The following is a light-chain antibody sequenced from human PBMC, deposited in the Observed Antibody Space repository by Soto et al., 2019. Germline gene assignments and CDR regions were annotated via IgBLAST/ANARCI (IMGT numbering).Light chain of an antibody. CDR3: QQYNTRPWT. J-gene: IGKJ1*01. CDR1: QSVRRN. Sequence: ERGITQSRATLSLSPGGRGTLSCRASQSVRRNLAWYQQKAGKAPRLLIYGASTRATGIPARFSGSGSGTEFTLTISSLPSEDFAVYYCQQYNTRPWTFGQGTKVDIK. CDR2: GAS. V-gene: IGKV3-15*01.